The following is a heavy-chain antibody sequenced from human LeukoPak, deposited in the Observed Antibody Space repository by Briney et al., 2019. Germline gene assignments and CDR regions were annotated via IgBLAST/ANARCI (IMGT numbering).Heavy chain of an antibody. CDR3: ARGGKFDISYHSDT. CDR1: GFSFNYYA. CDR2: ISLSSVRI. Sequence: GGSLRLSCEASGFSFNYYAMNWVRQAPGKWLEWVSSISLSSVRIYYADSVKGRFTISRDNDRNSLSLEMNSLRVEDTAVYYCARGGKFDISYHSDTWGQGTLVIVSS. J-gene: IGHJ5*02. V-gene: IGHV3-21*01. D-gene: IGHD2-21*01.